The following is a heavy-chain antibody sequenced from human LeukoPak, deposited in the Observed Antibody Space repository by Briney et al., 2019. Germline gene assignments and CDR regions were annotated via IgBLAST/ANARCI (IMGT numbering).Heavy chain of an antibody. CDR2: IYYSGST. D-gene: IGHD2-15*01. V-gene: IGHV4-30-4*01. Sequence: SETLSLTCAVYGGSFSGYYWSWIRQPPGKGLEWIGYIYYSGSTYYNPSLKSRVTISVDTSKNQFSLKLSSVTAADTAVYYCARGYCSGGSCYGAPFDYWGQGTLVTVSS. CDR3: ARGYCSGGSCYGAPFDY. CDR1: GGSFSGYY. J-gene: IGHJ4*02.